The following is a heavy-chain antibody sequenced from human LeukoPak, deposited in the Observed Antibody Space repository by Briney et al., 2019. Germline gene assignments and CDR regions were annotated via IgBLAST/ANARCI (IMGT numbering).Heavy chain of an antibody. Sequence: SETLSLTCAVYGGSFSGSYWSWMRQPPGKGLEWIGEINHSGSTNYNPSLKSRVTISVDTSKNQFSLKLSSVTAADTAVYYCARGLSVPRRRKDAFDIWGQGTMVTVSS. V-gene: IGHV4-34*01. CDR3: ARGLSVPRRRKDAFDI. D-gene: IGHD1-14*01. J-gene: IGHJ3*02. CDR2: INHSGST. CDR1: GGSFSGSY.